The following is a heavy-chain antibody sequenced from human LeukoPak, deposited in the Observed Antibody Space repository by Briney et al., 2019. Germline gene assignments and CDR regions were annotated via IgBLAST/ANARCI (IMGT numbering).Heavy chain of an antibody. J-gene: IGHJ5*02. D-gene: IGHD3-9*01. CDR3: ARDSTENFDWLPYNWFDP. CDR1: GFTFDDYG. CDR2: ISSSSSYI. V-gene: IGHV3-21*01. Sequence: GGSLRLSCAASGFTFDDYGMNWVRQAPGKGLEWVSSISSSSSYIYYADSVKGRFTISRDNAKNSLYLQMNSLRAEDTAVYYCARDSTENFDWLPYNWFDPWGQGTLVTVSS.